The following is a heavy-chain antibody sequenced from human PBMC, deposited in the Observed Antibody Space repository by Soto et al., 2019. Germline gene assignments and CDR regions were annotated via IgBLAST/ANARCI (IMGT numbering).Heavy chain of an antibody. Sequence: GSLRLSCAASGFVFSSYAMSWVRQAPGKGLEWVSAISGSGTTAYYADSVKGRFIFSRDNPKNTMYLQMNSLRAEDTAVYYCSRDDSDWFFNWGRGTLVTVS. V-gene: IGHV3-23*01. CDR2: ISGSGTTA. D-gene: IGHD3-9*01. J-gene: IGHJ4*02. CDR1: GFVFSSYA. CDR3: SRDDSDWFFN.